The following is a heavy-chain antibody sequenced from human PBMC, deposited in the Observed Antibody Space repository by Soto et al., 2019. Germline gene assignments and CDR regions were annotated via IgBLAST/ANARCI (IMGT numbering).Heavy chain of an antibody. Sequence: QLQLQESGSGLVKPSQTLSLTCAGSGGSISSGGYSWTWIRQPPGQGLEWIGYIYHSGNTYYNPSVKSRVTISGDRSKNQFTLQLSSVTAAATAVYYCASNVAAEDAWDVWGQGTMVTVSS. V-gene: IGHV4-30-2*01. D-gene: IGHD2-15*01. J-gene: IGHJ3*01. CDR1: GGSISSGGYS. CDR3: ASNVAAEDAWDV. CDR2: IYHSGNT.